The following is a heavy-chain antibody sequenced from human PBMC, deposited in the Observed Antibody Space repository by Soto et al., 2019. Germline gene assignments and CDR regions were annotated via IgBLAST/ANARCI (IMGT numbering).Heavy chain of an antibody. D-gene: IGHD3-16*01. Sequence: QVQLVESGGGVVQPGRSLRLSCAASGFTFSSYPMQWFRQAPGKGLEWVAVISYDGSNKYYADSVKGRFTISRDNSKNTMYLLMISRRASDTAVYYCARAYEGAYFDCWGQGTLVTVSS. V-gene: IGHV3-30-3*01. CDR2: ISYDGSNK. J-gene: IGHJ4*02. CDR1: GFTFSSYP. CDR3: ARAYEGAYFDC.